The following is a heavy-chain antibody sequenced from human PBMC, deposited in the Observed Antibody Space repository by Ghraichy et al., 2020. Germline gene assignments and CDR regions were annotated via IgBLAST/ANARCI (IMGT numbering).Heavy chain of an antibody. CDR1: GFTVTSYA. Sequence: GGALRLSCAASGFTVTSYALSWVRQAPGMLLELFSSIRAIFIGTHYAYSVKDRFSISSDNSNNMVYILMDSLRAAATAIYFCEKSYTSGWY. V-gene: IGHV3-23*01. CDR2: IRAIFIGT. D-gene: IGHD3-10*01. J-gene: IGHJ2*01. CDR3: EKSYTSGWY.